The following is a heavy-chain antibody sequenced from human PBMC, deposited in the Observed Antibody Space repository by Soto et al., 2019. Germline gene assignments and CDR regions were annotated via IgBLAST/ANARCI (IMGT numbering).Heavy chain of an antibody. CDR2: INAGNGNT. V-gene: IGHV1-3*01. D-gene: IGHD2-2*01. CDR1: GYTFTSYA. Sequence: SCKASGYTFTSYAMHWVRQAPGQRLERMGWINAGNGNTKYSQKFQGRVTITRDTSASTAYMELSSLRSEDTAVYYCERVYCFITSCITQPYMDVSCKGTSLTVSS. CDR3: ERVYCFITSCITQPYMDV. J-gene: IGHJ6*03.